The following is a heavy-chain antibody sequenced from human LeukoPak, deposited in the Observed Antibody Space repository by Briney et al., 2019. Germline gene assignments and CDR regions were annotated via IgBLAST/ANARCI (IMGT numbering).Heavy chain of an antibody. CDR2: LTNSGGSGGVT. D-gene: IGHD3-22*01. Sequence: GGSLRLSCAASGFYFSTYAMSWVRQAPGKGLEWVSSLTNSGGSGGVTYYADSVKGRFIISRDNSKSTLYLQLSSLRAEDTAVYYCAKAMSTDHYDSRGFYRVDFDSWGQGTLVTVSS. CDR3: AKAMSTDHYDSRGFYRVDFDS. J-gene: IGHJ4*02. V-gene: IGHV3-23*01. CDR1: GFYFSTYA.